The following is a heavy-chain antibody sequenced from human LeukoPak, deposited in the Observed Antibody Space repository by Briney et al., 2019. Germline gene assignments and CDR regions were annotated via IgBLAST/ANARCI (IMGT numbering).Heavy chain of an antibody. D-gene: IGHD5-12*01. V-gene: IGHV3-21*04. CDR1: GFAFESFT. J-gene: IGHJ4*02. CDR2: ISDTGRDI. Sequence: PGGSLRLSCAGSGFAFESFTMTWVRQAPGKGLEWVSLISDTGRDINYADSVRGRFTISRDNTKNSFFLQMDSLRVEDTAIYYCAKGLFSAYDKYLDSWGQGTLVTVSS. CDR3: AKGLFSAYDKYLDS.